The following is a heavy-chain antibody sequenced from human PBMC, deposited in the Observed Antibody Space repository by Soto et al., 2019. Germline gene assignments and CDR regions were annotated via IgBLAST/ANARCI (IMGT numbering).Heavy chain of an antibody. CDR1: GYTLTSYA. D-gene: IGHD5-18*01. J-gene: IGHJ4*02. Sequence: ASVKVSCKASGYTLTSYAMHWVRQAPGQRLGWMGWINAGNGNTKYSQKFQGRVTITRDTSASTAYMELSSLRSEDTAVYYCARSGYSYGPNPLLYWGQGTLVTVSS. V-gene: IGHV1-3*01. CDR3: ARSGYSYGPNPLLY. CDR2: INAGNGNT.